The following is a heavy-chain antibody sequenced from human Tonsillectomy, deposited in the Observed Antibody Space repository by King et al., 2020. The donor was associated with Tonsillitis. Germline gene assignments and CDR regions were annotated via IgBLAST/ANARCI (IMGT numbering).Heavy chain of an antibody. V-gene: IGHV3-48*03. D-gene: IGHD5-18*01. Sequence: EVQLVESGGGLVQPGGSLRLSCGASGFTFSSYEMNWVRQAPGKGLEWVSYNSSSGSTIYYADSVKGRFTISSDNAKNSLYLQMNSLRAEDTAIYYCARAAERGYSYGYSDYCGQGTLVTVSS. J-gene: IGHJ4*02. CDR2: NSSSGSTI. CDR3: ARAAERGYSYGYSDY. CDR1: GFTFSSYE.